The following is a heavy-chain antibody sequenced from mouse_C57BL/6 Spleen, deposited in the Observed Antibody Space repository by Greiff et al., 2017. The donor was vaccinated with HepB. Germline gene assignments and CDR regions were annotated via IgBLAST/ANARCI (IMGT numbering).Heavy chain of an antibody. CDR3: VRRGAALYAMDY. CDR1: GFSFNTYA. Sequence: EVKLVESGGGLVQPKGSLKLSCAASGFSFNTYAMNWVRQAPGKGLEWVARVRSKSNNYATYYADSVKDRFTISRDDSESMLYLQMNNLKTEDTAMYYCVRRGAALYAMDYWGQGTSVTVSS. J-gene: IGHJ4*01. D-gene: IGHD6-1*01. CDR2: VRSKSNNYAT. V-gene: IGHV10-1*01.